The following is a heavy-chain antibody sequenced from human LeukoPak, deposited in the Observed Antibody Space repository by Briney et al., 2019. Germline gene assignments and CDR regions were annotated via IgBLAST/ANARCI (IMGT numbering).Heavy chain of an antibody. V-gene: IGHV4-34*01. Sequence: SETLSLTCAVYGGSFSGYYWSWIRQPPGKGLEWIGEINHSGSTNYNPSLKSRVTIPVDTSKNQFSLKLSSVTAADTAVYYCARRAAYYYYYYMDVWGKGTTVTISS. D-gene: IGHD6-13*01. J-gene: IGHJ6*03. CDR1: GGSFSGYY. CDR2: INHSGST. CDR3: ARRAAYYYYYYMDV.